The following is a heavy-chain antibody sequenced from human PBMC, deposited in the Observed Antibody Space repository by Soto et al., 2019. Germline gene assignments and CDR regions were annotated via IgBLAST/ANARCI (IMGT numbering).Heavy chain of an antibody. Sequence: QVQLVQSGAEVKKPGASVKVSCKASGYTFTSYAMHWVRQAPGQRLEWMGWINAGNGNTKYSQKFQGRVTITRDTAASTADMERSSLRSEDTAVYYCARGTRYSSGWSVGDYYYYGMDVWGQGPTVTVSS. V-gene: IGHV1-3*01. D-gene: IGHD6-19*01. CDR2: INAGNGNT. CDR3: ARGTRYSSGWSVGDYYYYGMDV. J-gene: IGHJ6*02. CDR1: GYTFTSYA.